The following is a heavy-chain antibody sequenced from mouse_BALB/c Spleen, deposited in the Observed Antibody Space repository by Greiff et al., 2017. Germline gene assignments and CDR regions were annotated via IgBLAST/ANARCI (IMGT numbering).Heavy chain of an antibody. Sequence: DVMLVESGGGLVQPGGSLKLSCAASGFTFSSYGMSWVRQTPDKRLELVATINSNGGSTYYPDSVKGRFTISRDNAKNTLYLQMSSLKSEDTAMYYCARNYGSYFDYWGQGTTLTVSS. CDR2: INSNGGST. J-gene: IGHJ2*01. D-gene: IGHD1-2*01. V-gene: IGHV5-6-3*01. CDR1: GFTFSSYG. CDR3: ARNYGSYFDY.